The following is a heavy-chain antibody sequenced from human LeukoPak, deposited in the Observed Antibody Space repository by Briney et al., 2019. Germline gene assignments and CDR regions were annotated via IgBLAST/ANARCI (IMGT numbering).Heavy chain of an antibody. CDR3: ARGHVLMVRGVNPPGY. Sequence: VASVKVSCKASGYTFTSYDINWVRQATGQGLEWMGWMNPNSGNTGYAQKFQGRVTMTRNTSISTAYMELSSLRSEDTAVYYCARGHVLMVRGVNPPGYWGQGTLVTVSS. D-gene: IGHD3-10*01. V-gene: IGHV1-8*01. CDR2: MNPNSGNT. CDR1: GYTFTSYD. J-gene: IGHJ4*02.